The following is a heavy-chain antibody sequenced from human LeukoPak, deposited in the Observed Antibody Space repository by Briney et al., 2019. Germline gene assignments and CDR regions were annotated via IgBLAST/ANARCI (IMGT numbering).Heavy chain of an antibody. Sequence: ASVKVSCKASGGTFSSYAISWVRQATGQGLEWMGWMNPNSGNTGYAQKFQGRVTMTRNTSISTAYMELSSLRSEDTAVYYCARNRIAVAGTRWFDPWGQGTLVTVSS. D-gene: IGHD6-19*01. V-gene: IGHV1-8*02. CDR3: ARNRIAVAGTRWFDP. CDR1: GGTFSSYA. J-gene: IGHJ5*02. CDR2: MNPNSGNT.